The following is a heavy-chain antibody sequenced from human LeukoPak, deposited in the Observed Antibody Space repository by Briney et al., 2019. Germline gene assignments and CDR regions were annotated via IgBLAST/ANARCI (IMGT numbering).Heavy chain of an antibody. CDR2: INHSGST. CDR1: GGSFSGYY. V-gene: IGHV4-34*01. J-gene: IGHJ4*02. CDR3: ARDLYSYGL. Sequence: PSETLSLTCAVYGGSFSGYYWSWIRQPPGKGLEWIGEINHSGSTNYNPSLKSRVTISVDTSKNQFSLKLSSVTAADTAVYYCARDLYSYGLWGQGTLVTVSS. D-gene: IGHD5-18*01.